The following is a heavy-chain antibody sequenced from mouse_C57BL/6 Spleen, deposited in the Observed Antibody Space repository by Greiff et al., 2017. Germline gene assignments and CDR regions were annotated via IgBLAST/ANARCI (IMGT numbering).Heavy chain of an antibody. J-gene: IGHJ2*01. CDR3: ARVDY. CDR1: GYTFTSYW. V-gene: IGHV1-59*01. Sequence: VKLQQPGAELVRPGTSVKLSCKASGYTFTSYWMHWVKQRPGQGLEWIGVIDPSDSYTNYNQKFKGKATLTVDTSSSTAYMQLSSLTSEDSAVYYCARVDYWGQGTTLTVSS. CDR2: IDPSDSYT.